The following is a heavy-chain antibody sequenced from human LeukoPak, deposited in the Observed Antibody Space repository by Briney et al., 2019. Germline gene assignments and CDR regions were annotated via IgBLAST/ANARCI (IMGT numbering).Heavy chain of an antibody. Sequence: GESLKISCKGSGYSFTNYWIAWVRQMPGRGLEWMVIINPSDSDTRYSPSFQGQVTISADKSISTAYLQWSSLKASDTAMYYCARHRSTTVTTLFYYYGMDVWGQGTTVTVSS. V-gene: IGHV5-51*01. CDR2: INPSDSDT. CDR1: GYSFTNYW. CDR3: ARHRSTTVTTLFYYYGMDV. J-gene: IGHJ6*02. D-gene: IGHD4-17*01.